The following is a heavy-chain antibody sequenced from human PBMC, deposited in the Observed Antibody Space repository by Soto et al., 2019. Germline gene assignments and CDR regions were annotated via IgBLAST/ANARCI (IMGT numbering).Heavy chain of an antibody. CDR1: GYTFTGHY. CDR3: ARPVGVGASCSDGFDV. D-gene: IGHD1-26*01. J-gene: IGHJ3*01. CDR2: INPNSGGT. Sequence: QVQLVQSGAEVKKPGASVKVSCKAFGYTFTGHYMHWVRQAPGKGLEWMGWINPNSGGTIYAQKCQGWVTITRDTSISTAYMERRRLKFDDTAVYYCARPVGVGASCSDGFDVWGQGTMVTVSS. V-gene: IGHV1-2*04.